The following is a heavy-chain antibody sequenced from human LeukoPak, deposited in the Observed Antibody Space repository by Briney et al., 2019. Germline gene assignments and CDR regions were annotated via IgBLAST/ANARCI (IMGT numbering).Heavy chain of an antibody. V-gene: IGHV4-61*01. D-gene: IGHD2-15*01. CDR3: AREGAVAATGGFDY. CDR1: GGTVSSGSYY. Sequence: SETLSLTCTVSGGTVSSGSYYWSWIRQPPGKGLEWIVYIYYSGSTNYNPSLKSRVTISVDTSKNQFSLKLSSVTAADTAVYYCAREGAVAATGGFDYWGQGTLVTVSS. J-gene: IGHJ4*02. CDR2: IYYSGST.